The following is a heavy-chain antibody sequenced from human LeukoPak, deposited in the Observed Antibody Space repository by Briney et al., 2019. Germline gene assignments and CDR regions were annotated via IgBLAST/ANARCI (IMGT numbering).Heavy chain of an antibody. Sequence: SETLSLTCAVYGGSFSGYYWSWIRQHPGKGLEWIGYIYYSGSTYYNPSLKSRVTISVDTSKNQFSLKLSSVTAADAAVYYCARDKGRRRGLWFDPWGQGTLVTVSS. CDR3: ARDKGRRRGLWFDP. J-gene: IGHJ5*02. CDR2: IYYSGST. CDR1: GGSFSGYY. V-gene: IGHV4-31*11. D-gene: IGHD3-10*01.